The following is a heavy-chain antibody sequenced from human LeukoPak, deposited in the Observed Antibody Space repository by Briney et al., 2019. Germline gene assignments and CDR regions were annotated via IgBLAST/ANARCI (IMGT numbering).Heavy chain of an antibody. CDR1: GFTFSGYA. Sequence: GGSLRLSCAASGFTFSGYAMHWVRQAPGKGLEWVAVISYDGSNKYYADSVKGRFTISRDNSKNTLYLQMNSLRAEDTAVYYCAREGRWLQINDYWGQGTLVTVSS. V-gene: IGHV3-30-3*01. J-gene: IGHJ4*02. D-gene: IGHD5-24*01. CDR2: ISYDGSNK. CDR3: AREGRWLQINDY.